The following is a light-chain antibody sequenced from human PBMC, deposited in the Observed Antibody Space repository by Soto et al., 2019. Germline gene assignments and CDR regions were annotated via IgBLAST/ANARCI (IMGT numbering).Light chain of an antibody. CDR2: EIR. Sequence: QSALTQPASVPGSPGQSITISCTGTSSDVGGYNYVSWYQQHPGKAPKLMIYEIRNRTSGVSNRFSGSKSGNTASLTISGLQAEDEADYYCNSYTSSSTTVFGTGTKVTVL. CDR3: NSYTSSSTTV. CDR1: SSDVGGYNY. V-gene: IGLV2-14*01. J-gene: IGLJ1*01.